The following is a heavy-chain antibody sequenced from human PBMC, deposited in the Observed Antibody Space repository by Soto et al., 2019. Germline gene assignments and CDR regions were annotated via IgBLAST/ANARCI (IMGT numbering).Heavy chain of an antibody. D-gene: IGHD3-22*01. CDR1: GGSFSGYY. V-gene: IGHV4-34*01. CDR2: INHSGST. J-gene: IGHJ5*02. CDR3: ARFLKATMIVGVMPRSYNWFDP. Sequence: QVQLQQWGAGLLKPSETLSLTCAVYGGSFSGYYWSWIRQPPGKGLEWIGEINHSGSTNYNPSLMSLVTTAVDTSNTQFSRNLSSVTAADTAVYYCARFLKATMIVGVMPRSYNWFDPWGQGTLVTVSS.